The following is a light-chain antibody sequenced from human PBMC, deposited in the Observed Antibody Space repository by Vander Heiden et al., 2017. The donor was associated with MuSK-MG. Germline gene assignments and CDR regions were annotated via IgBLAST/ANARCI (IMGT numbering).Light chain of an antibody. Sequence: QSALTQPASVSGSPGQSITISCTGTSSDVGGYNYVSWYQQHPGKAPKRMMYEVSNRPSGVSNRFSGSKSGNTASLTISGLQAEDEADDYCSSYTSSSTGVFGTGTKVTVL. CDR2: EVS. CDR3: SSYTSSSTGV. CDR1: SSDVGGYNY. V-gene: IGLV2-14*01. J-gene: IGLJ1*01.